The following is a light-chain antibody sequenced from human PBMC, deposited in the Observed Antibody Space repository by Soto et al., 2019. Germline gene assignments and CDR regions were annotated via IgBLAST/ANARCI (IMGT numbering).Light chain of an antibody. CDR2: GAS. CDR3: QQDGSSPLT. Sequence: EIVLTQSPGTLSLSPGESATLSCRASQSVSSSYLAWYQQKPGQAPRLLIYGASSRATGIPDRFSGSGCGTDLTLTISRLEPEDFAVYYCQQDGSSPLTFGGGTKVEIK. J-gene: IGKJ4*01. CDR1: QSVSSSY. V-gene: IGKV3-20*01.